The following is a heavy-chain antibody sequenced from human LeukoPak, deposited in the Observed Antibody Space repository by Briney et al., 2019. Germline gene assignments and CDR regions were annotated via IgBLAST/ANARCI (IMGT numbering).Heavy chain of an antibody. J-gene: IGHJ4*02. CDR1: GFTFSSYE. V-gene: IGHV3-48*03. Sequence: GGPLRLSCAASGFTFSSYEFNWVRQVPGKGLEWVSYISSSGNTIYYADSVKGRFTVSRDNAKNSLFLQMNGLRAEDTAIYYCARERIYGDYFDYWGQGALVTVSS. CDR2: ISSSGNTI. D-gene: IGHD4-17*01. CDR3: ARERIYGDYFDY.